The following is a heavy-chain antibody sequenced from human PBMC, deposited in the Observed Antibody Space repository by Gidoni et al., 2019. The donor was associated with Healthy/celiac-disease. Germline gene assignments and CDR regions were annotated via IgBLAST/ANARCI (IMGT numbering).Heavy chain of an antibody. CDR2: IKQDGSEK. Sequence: EVQLVASGGGLVQPGGSLRLSCAASAFTFSSYCLSWVRQAPGKGLEWVANIKQDGSEKYYVDSVKGRFTISRDNAKNSLYLQMNSLRAEDTAVYYCARERYYYDSSGYYPYYFDYWGQGTLVTVSS. D-gene: IGHD3-22*01. J-gene: IGHJ4*02. CDR1: AFTFSSYC. CDR3: ARERYYYDSSGYYPYYFDY. V-gene: IGHV3-7*03.